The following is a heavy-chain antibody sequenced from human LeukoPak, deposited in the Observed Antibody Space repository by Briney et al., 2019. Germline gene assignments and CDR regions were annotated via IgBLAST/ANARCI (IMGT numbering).Heavy chain of an antibody. V-gene: IGHV3-23*01. J-gene: IGHJ4*02. CDR3: AKVTWSSSGSDY. Sequence: GGSLRLSCAASGFTFSSYDMSWVRQAPGKGLEWVSGINKSGGGTYYADSVKGRFTMSRDNSKSTLFLQMNSLRAEDTAVYYCAKVTWSSSGSDYWGQGTLVTVSS. D-gene: IGHD6-19*01. CDR2: INKSGGGT. CDR1: GFTFSSYD.